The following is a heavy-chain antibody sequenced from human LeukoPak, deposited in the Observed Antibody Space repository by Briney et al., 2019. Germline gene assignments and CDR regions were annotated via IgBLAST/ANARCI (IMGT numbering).Heavy chain of an antibody. CDR1: GGSISSGSYY. Sequence: PSETLSLTCTVSGGSISSGSYYWSWIRQPAGKGLEWIGRIYTSGSTNYNPSLKSRVTISVDTSKNQFSLKLSSVTAADTAVYYCARHSSWYVMGTDYWGQGTLVTVSS. V-gene: IGHV4-61*02. D-gene: IGHD6-13*01. J-gene: IGHJ4*02. CDR3: ARHSSWYVMGTDY. CDR2: IYTSGST.